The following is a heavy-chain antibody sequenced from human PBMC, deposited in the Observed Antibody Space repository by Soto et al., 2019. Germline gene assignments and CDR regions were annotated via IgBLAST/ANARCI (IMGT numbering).Heavy chain of an antibody. D-gene: IGHD3-9*01. Sequence: QVQLVQSGAEVKKPGASVKVSCKASGYTFTSYGISWVRQAPGQGLEWMGWISAYNGNTNHAQKLQGRVTMTTDTSTSTAYMELRSLISDDTAVYYCAIAYYDILPGYYPFDYWGQGTLVTVSS. CDR2: ISAYNGNT. J-gene: IGHJ4*02. V-gene: IGHV1-18*01. CDR1: GYTFTSYG. CDR3: AIAYYDILPGYYPFDY.